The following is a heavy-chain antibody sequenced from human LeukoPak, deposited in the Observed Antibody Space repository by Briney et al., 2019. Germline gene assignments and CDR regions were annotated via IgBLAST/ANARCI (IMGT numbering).Heavy chain of an antibody. CDR3: ARAPEYCSSTSCYDGYFVY. CDR2: INTNTGNP. D-gene: IGHD2-2*01. Sequence: ASVKVSCKASGYTFTSYAMNWVRQAPGQGLEWMGWINTNTGNPTYAQGFTGRFVFSLDTSVSTAYLQICSLKAEDTAVYYCARAPEYCSSTSCYDGYFVYWGQGTLVTVSS. CDR1: GYTFTSYA. J-gene: IGHJ4*02. V-gene: IGHV7-4-1*01.